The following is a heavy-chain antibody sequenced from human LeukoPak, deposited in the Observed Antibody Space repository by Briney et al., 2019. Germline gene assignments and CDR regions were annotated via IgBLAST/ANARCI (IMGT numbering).Heavy chain of an antibody. V-gene: IGHV3-33*08. Sequence: GGSLSLFCAACGFTLNRYRMLGARRATGKGLVGVIVIWYDYSNIYYAESVKGRFTISRDNANNSLYLQMKSLRAEDTAVYYCARRLRGYRGYAHYYYGMDVWGQCTMVTDSS. CDR2: IWYDYSNI. J-gene: IGHJ6*02. CDR3: ARRLRGYRGYAHYYYGMDV. CDR1: GFTLNRYR. D-gene: IGHD5-12*01.